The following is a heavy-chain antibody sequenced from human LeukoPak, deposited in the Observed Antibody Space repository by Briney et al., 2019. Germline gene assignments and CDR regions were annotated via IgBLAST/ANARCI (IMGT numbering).Heavy chain of an antibody. Sequence: GGSLRLSCAASGFTVSSNYMSWVRQAPGKGLEWVSVIYSGGSTYYADSVKGRFIISRDNSKNTLYLQMNSLRAEDTAVYYCARDGGSEYYFDYWGQGTLVTVSS. CDR1: GFTVSSNY. CDR3: ARDGGSEYYFDY. D-gene: IGHD3-10*01. V-gene: IGHV3-53*01. J-gene: IGHJ4*02. CDR2: IYSGGST.